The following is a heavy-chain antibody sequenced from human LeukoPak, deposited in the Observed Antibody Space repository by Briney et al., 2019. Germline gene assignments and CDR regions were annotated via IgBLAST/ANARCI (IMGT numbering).Heavy chain of an antibody. Sequence: SETLSLTCTVSGGSISHYYWSWIRQPPGKGLEWIAYMHNSGSTSSNPSLRSRVTLSLDTSNNRFSLNLISVPTADTAVYYCVREEDGVIDDAFDIWGQGIMVTVSS. J-gene: IGHJ3*02. D-gene: IGHD2-21*01. CDR1: GGSISHYY. CDR2: MHNSGST. CDR3: VREEDGVIDDAFDI. V-gene: IGHV4-59*01.